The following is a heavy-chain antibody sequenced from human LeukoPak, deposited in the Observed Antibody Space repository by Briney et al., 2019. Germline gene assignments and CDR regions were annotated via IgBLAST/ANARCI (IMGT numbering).Heavy chain of an antibody. CDR3: AKAAGYSSSSNAFDI. D-gene: IGHD6-6*01. V-gene: IGHV3-9*03. CDR1: GFTFDDYA. J-gene: IGHJ3*02. Sequence: GGSLRLSCAASGFTFDDYAMHWVRQAPGKGLEWFSGISWNGGSIAYADSVKGRFTISRDNAKNSLYLQMNSLRSGDMAFYYCAKAAGYSSSSNAFDIWGHGTMVTVSS. CDR2: ISWNGGSI.